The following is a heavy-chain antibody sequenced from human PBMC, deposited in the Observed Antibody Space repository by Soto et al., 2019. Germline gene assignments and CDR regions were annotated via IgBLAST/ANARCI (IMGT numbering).Heavy chain of an antibody. Sequence: GASVKVSCKASGYTFTGYHMHWVRQAPGQGLEWMGWINSNSDGTNYAQKFQGRVTMTRDTSISTAYMELSRLRSDDTAVYYCASPDDILTGSVDYSGQGTLVTVSS. CDR1: GYTFTGYH. V-gene: IGHV1-2*02. J-gene: IGHJ4*02. CDR3: ASPDDILTGSVDY. CDR2: INSNSDGT. D-gene: IGHD3-9*01.